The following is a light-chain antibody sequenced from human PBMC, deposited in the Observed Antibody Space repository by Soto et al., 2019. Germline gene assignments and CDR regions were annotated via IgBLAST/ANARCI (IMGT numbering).Light chain of an antibody. CDR2: QVT. V-gene: IGLV2-8*01. CDR3: SSYAGSLVV. Sequence: QSALTQPPSASGSPGQSVTISCTGTSSDIGAYNYVSWYRQYPDKDPKLLVYQVTKRPSGVPDRFSGSKSGNTAALTVSGLQAEDEAVYYCSSYAGSLVVFGGGTKLTVL. J-gene: IGLJ2*01. CDR1: SSDIGAYNY.